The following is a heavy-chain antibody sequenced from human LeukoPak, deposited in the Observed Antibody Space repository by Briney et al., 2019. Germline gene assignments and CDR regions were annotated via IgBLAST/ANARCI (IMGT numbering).Heavy chain of an antibody. CDR3: ARDRKGAAAHYYYYYGMDV. CDR1: GYTFTSYG. V-gene: IGHV1-18*01. J-gene: IGHJ6*02. D-gene: IGHD6-13*01. Sequence: ASVKVSCKASGYTFTSYGISWVRQAPGQGLEWMGWISAYNGNTNYAQKLQGRVTMTTDTSTSTAYMALRSLRSDDTAVYYCARDRKGAAAHYYYYYGMDVWGQGTTVTVSS. CDR2: ISAYNGNT.